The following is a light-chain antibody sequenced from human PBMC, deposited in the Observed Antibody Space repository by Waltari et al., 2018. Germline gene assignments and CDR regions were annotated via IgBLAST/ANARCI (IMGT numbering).Light chain of an antibody. CDR1: QSVSSN. CDR3: QQYNNWPRT. V-gene: IGKV3-15*01. CDR2: GAS. Sequence: EIVMTQSPATLSVSPGERATLSCRASQSVSSNLAWYQQKPGQAPRFLIYGASSRATGIPARFSGSGSVTEFTLTISSLQSEDFAVYYCQQYNNWPRTFGQGTKVEIK. J-gene: IGKJ1*01.